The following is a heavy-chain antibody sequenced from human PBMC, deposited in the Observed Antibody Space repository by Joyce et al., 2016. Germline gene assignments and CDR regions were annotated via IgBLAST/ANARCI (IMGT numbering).Heavy chain of an antibody. D-gene: IGHD3-9*01. CDR3: AGGILTGYFDY. J-gene: IGHJ4*02. Sequence: QGQLVESGGGVVQPGRSLRLSCAASGFPFSNYCMHWVRQAPGKGVEWVAVIAYDGSNKHYGDSVKGRFAISRDNAKNTLYLQMNSLRAEDTAVYYCAGGILTGYFDYWGQGTLVTVSS. V-gene: IGHV3-30*03. CDR1: GFPFSNYC. CDR2: IAYDGSNK.